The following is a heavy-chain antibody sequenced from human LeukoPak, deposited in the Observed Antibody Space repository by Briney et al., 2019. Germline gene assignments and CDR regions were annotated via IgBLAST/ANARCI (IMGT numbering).Heavy chain of an antibody. CDR2: ISGSGGST. J-gene: IGHJ4*02. CDR1: GCTFSSYA. CDR3: AKDLGPRSFIVVVPAAITFDY. Sequence: GGSLRLSCAASGCTFSSYAMSWVRQAPGKGLEWVSAISGSGGSTYYADSVKGRFTISRDNSKNTLYLQMNSLRAEDTAVYYCAKDLGPRSFIVVVPAAITFDYWGQGTLVTVSS. V-gene: IGHV3-23*01. D-gene: IGHD2-2*01.